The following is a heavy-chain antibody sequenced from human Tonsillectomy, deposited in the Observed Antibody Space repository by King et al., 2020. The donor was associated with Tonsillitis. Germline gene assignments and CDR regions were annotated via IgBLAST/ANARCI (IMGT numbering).Heavy chain of an antibody. CDR1: GGSISRYY. CDR3: ARDVGDFWSGNWFDP. Sequence: VPLQESGPGLVKPSETLSLTCIVSGGSISRYYWSWFRQSPGKGLDWIGYIDYSGSTNYNPSLKRRVTISVDTSKNQFSLKVRSVTASDTAVYYCARDVGDFWSGNWFDPWGQGTLVTVSS. V-gene: IGHV4-59*01. J-gene: IGHJ5*02. D-gene: IGHD3-3*01. CDR2: IDYSGST.